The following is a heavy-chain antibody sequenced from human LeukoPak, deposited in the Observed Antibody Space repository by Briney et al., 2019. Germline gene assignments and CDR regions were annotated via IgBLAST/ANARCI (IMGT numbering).Heavy chain of an antibody. CDR2: ISYDGSNK. D-gene: IGHD5-18*01. Sequence: GGSLRLSCAASGFTFSNYAMHWVRQAPGKGLEWVAVISYDGSNKYYTDSVKGRFTISRDNSKNTLYLQMNSLRAEDTAVYYCARGGTAMEGGYYYYYGMDVWGQGTTVTVSS. J-gene: IGHJ6*02. V-gene: IGHV3-30*04. CDR3: ARGGTAMEGGYYYYYGMDV. CDR1: GFTFSNYA.